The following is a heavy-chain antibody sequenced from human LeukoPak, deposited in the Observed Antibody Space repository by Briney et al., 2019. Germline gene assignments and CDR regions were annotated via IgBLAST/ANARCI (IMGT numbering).Heavy chain of an antibody. CDR2: IYYSGST. J-gene: IGHJ6*03. D-gene: IGHD3-22*01. Sequence: PSETLSLTCIVSGGSISSYYWSWTRQPPGKGLEWIGYIYYSGSTNYNPSLKSRVTISVDTSKNQFSLKLRSVTAADTAIYYCARRFDSTLSHYYYMDVWGKGTTVTVSS. V-gene: IGHV4-59*08. CDR3: ARRFDSTLSHYYYMDV. CDR1: GGSISSYY.